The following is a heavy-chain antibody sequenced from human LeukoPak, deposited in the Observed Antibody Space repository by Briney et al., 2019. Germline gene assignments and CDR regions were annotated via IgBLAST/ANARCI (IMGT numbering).Heavy chain of an antibody. J-gene: IGHJ4*02. CDR1: GFSFRTYG. CDR2: ISSSSNPI. CDR3: ARDPGKKSAAACGDL. V-gene: IGHV3-48*02. D-gene: IGHD6-13*01. Sequence: PGGSLRLSCAASGFSFRTYGMIWVRQAPGKGLEWISYISSSSNPIHYADSVKGRFTISRDNAKNSLYLQLSSLRDEDTAVYYCARDPGKKSAAACGDLWGQGTPVIVSS.